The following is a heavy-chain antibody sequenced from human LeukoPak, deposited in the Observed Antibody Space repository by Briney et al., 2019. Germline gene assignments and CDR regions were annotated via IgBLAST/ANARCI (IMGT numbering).Heavy chain of an antibody. CDR1: GGSIRNYY. CDR2: IYYNGST. J-gene: IGHJ4*02. CDR3: AGVRGDTYVDY. Sequence: PETLSLTCAVSGGSIRNYYWSWFRQPPGKGLEWVGYIYYNGSTNYNPSLKSRGTISVDTSKNPFSLKVSSVTAADTAVYYCAGVRGDTYVDYWGQGTLVTVCS. V-gene: IGHV4-59*01. D-gene: IGHD3-16*01.